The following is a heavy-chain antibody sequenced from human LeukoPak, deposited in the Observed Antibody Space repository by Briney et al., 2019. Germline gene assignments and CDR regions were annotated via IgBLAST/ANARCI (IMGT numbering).Heavy chain of an antibody. CDR3: AKQSRWLQFNFFDS. CDR2: ISGSGGST. Sequence: GGSLRLSCAASGFTFSTYAMSWVRQAPGKGLEWVSEISGSGGSTSFAASVKGRFAASRDNSKNMLYLQMNSPRAEDTAVYYCAKQSRWLQFNFFDSWGQGTLVTVSS. D-gene: IGHD5-24*01. CDR1: GFTFSTYA. V-gene: IGHV3-23*01. J-gene: IGHJ4*02.